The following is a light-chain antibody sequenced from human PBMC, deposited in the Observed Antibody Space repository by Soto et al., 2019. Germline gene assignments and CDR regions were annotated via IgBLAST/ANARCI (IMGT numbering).Light chain of an antibody. CDR2: KVS. Sequence: DVVMTQSPLSLPVTLGQPASISCRSNQRLVHSDGIAYFSWFQQRPGRSPRRLIYKVSNRDSGVPARFSGSGSGTDFALKISRVEAEDVGVYYCMQGPHWPITFGQGTRPEIK. J-gene: IGKJ5*01. CDR1: QRLVHSDGIAY. CDR3: MQGPHWPIT. V-gene: IGKV2-30*02.